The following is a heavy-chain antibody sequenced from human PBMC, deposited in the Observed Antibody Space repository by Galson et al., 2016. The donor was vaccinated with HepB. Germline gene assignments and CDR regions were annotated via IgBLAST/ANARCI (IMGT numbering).Heavy chain of an antibody. CDR1: GYSFARFW. J-gene: IGHJ4*02. D-gene: IGHD5-18*01. CDR3: ARQPLHSYGRSYLDL. Sequence: QSGAEVKKPGESLRISCEASGYSFARFWTGWVRQLPGKGLEWMGIIYPGDSDARYSPSLQGQVTISVDKSINTAYLHWSSLKASDTAMYYCARQPLHSYGRSYLDLWGQGTLVTVSS. V-gene: IGHV5-51*01. CDR2: IYPGDSDA.